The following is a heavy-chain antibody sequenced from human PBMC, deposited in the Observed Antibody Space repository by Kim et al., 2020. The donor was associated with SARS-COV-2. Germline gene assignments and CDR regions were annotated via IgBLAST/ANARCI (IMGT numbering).Heavy chain of an antibody. J-gene: IGHJ4*02. D-gene: IGHD2-15*01. V-gene: IGHV3-74*01. Sequence: GGSLRLSCAASGFTFSSYWMHWVRQAPGKGLVWVSCFHNDGFTTTYADSVKGRFTISRDGARNTLYLQMNSLRAEDTAVYYCARGGSYGSFDFWGQGILVTVAS. CDR1: GFTFSSYW. CDR2: FHNDGFTT. CDR3: ARGGSYGSFDF.